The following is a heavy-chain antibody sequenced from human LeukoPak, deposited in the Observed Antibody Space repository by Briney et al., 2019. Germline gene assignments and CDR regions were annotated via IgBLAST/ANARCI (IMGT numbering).Heavy chain of an antibody. D-gene: IGHD1-14*01. Sequence: GGSLRLSCAASGFTFSVYSMNWVRQAPGKGLEWVSSISGSSSYIYYADSVKGRFTISRDNAKNSLYLQMNSLRAEDTAVYYCARGTLNIPGEHGAFDYWGQGTLVTVSS. CDR1: GFTFSVYS. CDR2: ISGSSSYI. V-gene: IGHV3-21*01. CDR3: ARGTLNIPGEHGAFDY. J-gene: IGHJ4*02.